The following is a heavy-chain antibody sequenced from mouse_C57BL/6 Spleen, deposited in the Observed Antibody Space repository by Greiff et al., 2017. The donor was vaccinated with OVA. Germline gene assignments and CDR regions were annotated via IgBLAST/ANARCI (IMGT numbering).Heavy chain of an antibody. V-gene: IGHV1-22*01. CDR3: AREVLRSSWYFDV. D-gene: IGHD1-1*01. CDR2: INPNNGGT. Sequence: VQLQQSGPELVKPGASVKMSCKASGYTFTDYNMHWVKQSHGKSLEWIGYINPNNGGTSYNQKFKGKATLTVNKSSSTAYMELRSLTSEDSAVYYCAREVLRSSWYFDVWGTGTTVTVSS. CDR1: GYTFTDYN. J-gene: IGHJ1*03.